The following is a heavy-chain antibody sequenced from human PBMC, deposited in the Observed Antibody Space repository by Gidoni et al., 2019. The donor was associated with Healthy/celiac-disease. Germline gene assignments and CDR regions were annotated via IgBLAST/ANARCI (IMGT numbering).Heavy chain of an antibody. D-gene: IGHD5-12*01. V-gene: IGHV4-59*01. CDR1: GGSISSYY. J-gene: IGHJ4*02. CDR2: IYYSGST. Sequence: QVQLQESGPGLVKPSETLSLTCPVSGGSISSYYWSWIRQPPGKGLEWIGYIYYSGSTNYNPSLKSRVTISVDTSKNQFSLKLSSVTAADTAVYYCAAQRDGYNYEDWGQGTLVTVSS. CDR3: AAQRDGYNYED.